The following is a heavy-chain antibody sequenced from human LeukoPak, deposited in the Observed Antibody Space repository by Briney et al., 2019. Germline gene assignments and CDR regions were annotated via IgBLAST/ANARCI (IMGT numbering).Heavy chain of an antibody. Sequence: ASVKVSCKASGGTFSSYAISWVRQAPGQRLEWMGRIIPMLGIANYAQTFQGRVTITADKSTSTAYMELSSLASEDTAVYYCARDVGIVGALGGFDYWGQGTLVTVSS. V-gene: IGHV1-69*04. D-gene: IGHD1-26*01. J-gene: IGHJ4*02. CDR1: GGTFSSYA. CDR2: IIPMLGIA. CDR3: ARDVGIVGALGGFDY.